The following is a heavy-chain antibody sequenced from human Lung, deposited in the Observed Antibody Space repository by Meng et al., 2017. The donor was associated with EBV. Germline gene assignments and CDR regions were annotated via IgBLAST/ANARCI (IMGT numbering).Heavy chain of an antibody. J-gene: IGHJ4*02. Sequence: VQLVKSGAEMKKPGSSVKVACKTSGGSFSTYTFSWVRQAPGQGLEWMGGLIPVLNKAKSAPRFQDRVTFTADETTTTAYMELSSLTFEDTAVYFCARGRGNQPLFDFWGQGTLVTVSS. CDR2: LIPVLNKA. D-gene: IGHD2/OR15-2a*01. CDR1: GGSFSTYT. CDR3: ARGRGNQPLFDF. V-gene: IGHV1-69*10.